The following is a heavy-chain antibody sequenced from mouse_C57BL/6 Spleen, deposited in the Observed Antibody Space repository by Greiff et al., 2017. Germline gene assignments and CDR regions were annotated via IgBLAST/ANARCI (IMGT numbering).Heavy chain of an antibody. CDR2: IHPAGSNT. J-gene: IGHJ3*01. V-gene: IGHV1-74*01. D-gene: IGHD1-1*02. Sequence: QVQLQQPGADLVKPGASVKVSCKASGYTFTSYWMTWVKQRPGQGLEWIGRIHPAGSNTNYNQQFKGKATLTVDKSSSTAYMQLSSLTAEDSAVYYCAIGRGSDAFAYWGQGTLVTVSA. CDR3: AIGRGSDAFAY. CDR1: GYTFTSYW.